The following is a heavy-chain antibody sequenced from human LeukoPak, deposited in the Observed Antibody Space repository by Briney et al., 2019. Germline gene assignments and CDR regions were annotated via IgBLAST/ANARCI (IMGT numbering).Heavy chain of an antibody. J-gene: IGHJ4*02. CDR2: ISGSGGST. V-gene: IGHV3-23*01. D-gene: IGHD2-8*01. CDR3: AKGLYCTNGVCPPVGNFDY. Sequence: GGSLRLSCAASGFTFSIYAMTWVRQAPGKGLEWVPAISGSGGSTYYADSVKGRFTISRDNSKNTLYLQMNSLRAEDTAVYYCAKGLYCTNGVCPPVGNFDYWGQGTLVTVSS. CDR1: GFTFSIYA.